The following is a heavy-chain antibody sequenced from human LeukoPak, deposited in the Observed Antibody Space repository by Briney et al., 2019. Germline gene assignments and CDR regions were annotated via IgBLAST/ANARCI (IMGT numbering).Heavy chain of an antibody. Sequence: GGSLRLSCAASEFTFSTYSMTWVRQAPGKGLEWVSSISSTSNYIDYADSVKGRFTISRDNSKNTLYLQMTSLRAEDTAVYYCARGDPHYASGICDYWGQGTLVTVSS. J-gene: IGHJ4*02. CDR2: ISSTSNYI. CDR1: EFTFSTYS. CDR3: ARGDPHYASGICDY. D-gene: IGHD3-10*01. V-gene: IGHV3-21*01.